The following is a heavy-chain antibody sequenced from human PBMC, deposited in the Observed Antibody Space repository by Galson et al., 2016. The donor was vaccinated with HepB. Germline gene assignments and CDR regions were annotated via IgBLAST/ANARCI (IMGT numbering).Heavy chain of an antibody. J-gene: IGHJ4*02. Sequence: SLRLSCAASGFTFSTYNMNWVRQAQGKGLEWVSGINNGAATTGYAASVKGRFTISRDNSKNTLYLQMNSLRTEDTAVYYCARDDYSGGRGSPDYWGQGTLVTVSS. CDR1: GFTFSTYN. D-gene: IGHD4/OR15-4a*01. V-gene: IGHV3-23*01. CDR2: INNGAATT. CDR3: ARDDYSGGRGSPDY.